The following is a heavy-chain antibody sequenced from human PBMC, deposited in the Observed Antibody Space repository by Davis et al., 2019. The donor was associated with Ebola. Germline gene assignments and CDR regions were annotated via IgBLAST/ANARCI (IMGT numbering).Heavy chain of an antibody. Sequence: ASVKVSCKASGGTFSSYAISWVRQAPGQGLEWMGWINTNTGNPTYAQGFTGRFVFSLDTSVSTAYLQISSLKAEDTAVYYCACGYSSSWSTFDYWGQGTLVTVSS. CDR1: GGTFSSYA. CDR3: ACGYSSSWSTFDY. D-gene: IGHD6-13*01. J-gene: IGHJ4*02. V-gene: IGHV7-4-1*02. CDR2: INTNTGNP.